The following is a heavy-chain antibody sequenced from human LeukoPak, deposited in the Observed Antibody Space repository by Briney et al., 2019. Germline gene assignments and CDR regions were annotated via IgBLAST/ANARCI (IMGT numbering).Heavy chain of an antibody. Sequence: GGSLRLSCAASGFAFSADWASWVRQAPGKGLDWVANIYLDGSSQNYVDSVRGRFTISRDKAKNSVYLQMNSLRAEDTAVYYCARSLWPEDYWGPGILVTVSS. CDR2: IYLDGSSQ. D-gene: IGHD3-10*01. J-gene: IGHJ4*02. CDR3: ARSLWPEDY. CDR1: GFAFSADW. V-gene: IGHV3-7*01.